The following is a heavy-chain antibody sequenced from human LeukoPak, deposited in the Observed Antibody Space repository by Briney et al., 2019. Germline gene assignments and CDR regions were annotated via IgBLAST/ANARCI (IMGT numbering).Heavy chain of an antibody. J-gene: IGHJ6*02. CDR3: NHYGMDV. V-gene: IGHV3-21*01. Sequence: GGSLRLSCAASGFTFSSYSMNWVRQAPGKGLEWVSSISTGGSYIYYADSVKGRFTISRDNAKNSLYLQMNSLRDEDTAVYYCNHYGMDVWGQGTTVTVSS. CDR2: ISTGGSYI. CDR1: GFTFSSYS.